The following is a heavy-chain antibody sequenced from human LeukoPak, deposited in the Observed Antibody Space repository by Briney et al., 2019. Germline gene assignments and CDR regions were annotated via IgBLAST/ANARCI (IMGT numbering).Heavy chain of an antibody. CDR1: GFTFGIYA. D-gene: IGHD2-15*01. CDR3: AKDRTPDGFYSIDY. J-gene: IGHJ4*02. V-gene: IGHV3-23*01. Sequence: GGSLRLSCTGSGFTFGIYAMNWVRQAPGKGLEWVSVITGNSGLIDYADSVKGRFTISRDNDRNTLYLQMTTLRAEDTAIYFCAKDRTPDGFYSIDYWGQGVPVTVSS. CDR2: ITGNSGLI.